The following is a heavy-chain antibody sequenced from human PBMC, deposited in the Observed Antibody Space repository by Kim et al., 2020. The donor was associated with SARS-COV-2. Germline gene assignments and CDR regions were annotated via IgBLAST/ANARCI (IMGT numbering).Heavy chain of an antibody. J-gene: IGHJ4*02. D-gene: IGHD1-1*01. V-gene: IGHV3-7*01. CDR3: ARAEGYKSGRDGNY. CDR1: DLSFRTYW. Sequence: GGSLRLSCTASDLSFRTYWMSWVRQAPGKGLEWVANIRHDGSERFYVDSVKGRFTISRDNAKSSLFLQMNDLRVDDTAIYYCARAEGYKSGRDGNYWGQG. CDR2: IRHDGSER.